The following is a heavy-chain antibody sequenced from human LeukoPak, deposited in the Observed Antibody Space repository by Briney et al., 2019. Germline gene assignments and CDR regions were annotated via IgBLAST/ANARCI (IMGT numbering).Heavy chain of an antibody. D-gene: IGHD2-8*01. V-gene: IGHV4-39*01. CDR1: GGSISSGSYY. CDR2: INYSGST. J-gene: IGHJ4*02. Sequence: SETLSLTCTVSGGSISSGSYYWNWIRQPAGKGLEWIGSINYSGSTYYNPSLKSRVTISVDTSKNQFSLKLSSVTAADTAVYYCARRRVVRGSDVVNPFDYWGQGTLVTVSS. CDR3: ARRRVVRGSDVVNPFDY.